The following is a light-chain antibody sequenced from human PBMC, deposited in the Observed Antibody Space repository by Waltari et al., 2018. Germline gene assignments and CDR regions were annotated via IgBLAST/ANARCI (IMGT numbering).Light chain of an antibody. Sequence: QLTQSPYSLSASVGERVTVTCRASQSIATYLSWYQQRAGEAPKLLIHSAYTLQSGVPSRVSGSRSGTEFTLTISSLHPEDSATYYCQQTYSVPRGGFTFGPGTKVEIK. J-gene: IGKJ3*01. V-gene: IGKV1-39*01. CDR2: SAY. CDR3: QQTYSVPRGGFT. CDR1: QSIATY.